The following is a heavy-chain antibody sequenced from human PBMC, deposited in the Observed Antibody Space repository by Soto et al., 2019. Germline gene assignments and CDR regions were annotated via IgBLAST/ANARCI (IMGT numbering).Heavy chain of an antibody. V-gene: IGHV3-7*01. D-gene: IGHD5-12*01. Sequence: GGSLRLSCAASGFTFSSYWMSWVRQAPGKGLEWVANIKQDGSEKYYVDSVKGQFTISRDNAKNSLYLQMNSLRAEDTAVYYCAREGGGYDSYYYCGMDVWGQGTTVTVSS. CDR2: IKQDGSEK. CDR1: GFTFSSYW. CDR3: AREGGGYDSYYYCGMDV. J-gene: IGHJ6*02.